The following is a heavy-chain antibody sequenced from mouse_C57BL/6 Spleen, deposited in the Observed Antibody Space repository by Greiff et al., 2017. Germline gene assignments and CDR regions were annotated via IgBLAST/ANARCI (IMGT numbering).Heavy chain of an antibody. D-gene: IGHD2-4*01. CDR2: IRNKANNHAT. J-gene: IGHJ3*01. CDR3: IYYDDVIFAY. CDR1: GFTFSDAW. V-gene: IGHV6-6*01. Sequence: EVKLEESGGGLVQPGGSLKLSCAASGFTFSDAWMDWVRQSPEKGLEWVAEIRNKANNHATYYAGSVKGRFTISSDDSKMSVYLQMNSVRAEDTGMYYCIYYDDVIFAYWGQVTLVTVSA.